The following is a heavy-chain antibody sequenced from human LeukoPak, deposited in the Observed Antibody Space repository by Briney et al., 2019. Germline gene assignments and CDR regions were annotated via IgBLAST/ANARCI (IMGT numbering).Heavy chain of an antibody. CDR1: GYTFTSYY. D-gene: IGHD3-16*01. Sequence: ASVKVSCKASGYTFTSYYMHWVRRAPGQGLEWMGIINPSGGSTSYAQKFQGRVTMTRDTSTSTVYMELSSLRSEDTAVYYCARDATSMGGMDVWGQGTTVTVSS. CDR2: INPSGGST. V-gene: IGHV1-46*01. J-gene: IGHJ6*02. CDR3: ARDATSMGGMDV.